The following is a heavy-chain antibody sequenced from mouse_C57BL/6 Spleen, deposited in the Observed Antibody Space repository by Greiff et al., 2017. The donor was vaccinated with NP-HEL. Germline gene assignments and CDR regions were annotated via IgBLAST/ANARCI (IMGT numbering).Heavy chain of an antibody. V-gene: IGHV7-3*01. Sequence: EVKLVESGGGLVQPGGSLSLSCAASGFTFTDYYMSWVRQPPGKALEWLGFIRNKANGYTTDYSASVKGRFTISRDYSQSILYLQMNALRAEDSATYYCARYQYDYAAMDYWGQGTSVTVSS. CDR2: IRNKANGYTT. J-gene: IGHJ4*01. CDR3: ARYQYDYAAMDY. CDR1: GFTFTDYY.